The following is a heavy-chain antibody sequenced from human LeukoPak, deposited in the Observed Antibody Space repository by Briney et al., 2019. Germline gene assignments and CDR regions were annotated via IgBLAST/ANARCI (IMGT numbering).Heavy chain of an antibody. CDR3: ARHRNWNNWFDP. V-gene: IGHV4-4*09. J-gene: IGHJ5*02. Sequence: SETLSLTCTVSGGSTRNYYWSWIRQPPGKGLEWIGYIYSRGSTNYNPSLESRVTISEDTSKNHFSLKLSSVTAADTAVYYCARHRNWNNWFDPWGQGTPVTVAS. CDR1: GGSTRNYY. CDR2: IYSRGST. D-gene: IGHD1-1*01.